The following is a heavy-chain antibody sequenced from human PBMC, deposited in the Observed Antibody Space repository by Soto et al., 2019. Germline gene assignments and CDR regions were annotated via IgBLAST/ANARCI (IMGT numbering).Heavy chain of an antibody. J-gene: IGHJ4*02. CDR3: VRLGGSSWADY. CDR1: GFAFSSLW. D-gene: IGHD6-13*01. Sequence: GESLKISCEASGFAFSSLWMHWVRQAPGKGLEWVSRIDNEGIGTNYADAVRGRFTMSRDNAKNMLYLQINSLRADDTGVYFCVRLGGSSWADYWGQGTLVTVSS. V-gene: IGHV3-74*01. CDR2: IDNEGIGT.